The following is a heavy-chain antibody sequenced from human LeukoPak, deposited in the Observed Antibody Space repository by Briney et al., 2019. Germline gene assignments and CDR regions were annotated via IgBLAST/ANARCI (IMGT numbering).Heavy chain of an antibody. Sequence: GGSLRLSCAASGFTFSQYSINWVRQAPGKGLEWVSYITSKNNGMYYADSVKGRFTISRDNAKNSLDLQMNSLRDEDTAVYYCARDSYGSPDYWGQGTLVTVSS. CDR2: ITSKNNGM. CDR1: GFTFSQYS. CDR3: ARDSYGSPDY. D-gene: IGHD2-15*01. V-gene: IGHV3-48*02. J-gene: IGHJ4*02.